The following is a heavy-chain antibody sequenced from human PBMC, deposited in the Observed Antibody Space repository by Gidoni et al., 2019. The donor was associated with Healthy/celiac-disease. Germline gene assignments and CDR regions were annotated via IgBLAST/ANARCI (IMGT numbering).Heavy chain of an antibody. D-gene: IGHD3-3*01. CDR2: IWYDGSNK. Sequence: QVQLVESGGGVVQPGRSLRLSCAASGFTFSSYGMHWVRRAPGKGLAWVAVIWYDGSNKYYADSVKGRFTISRDNSKNTLYLQMNSLRAEDTAVYYCARADFWSGYYIQGCDYWGQGTLVTVSS. CDR3: ARADFWSGYYIQGCDY. J-gene: IGHJ4*02. V-gene: IGHV3-33*01. CDR1: GFTFSSYG.